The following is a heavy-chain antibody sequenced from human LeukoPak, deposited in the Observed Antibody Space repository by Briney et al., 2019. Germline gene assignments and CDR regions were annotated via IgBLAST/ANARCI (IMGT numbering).Heavy chain of an antibody. CDR3: AREDLYYYDSSGSEYFQH. CDR1: GYTFTGYY. J-gene: IGHJ1*01. Sequence: ALVKVSCKASGYTFTGYYMHWVRQAPGQGLEWMGWINPNSGGTNYAQKFQGRVTMTRDTSISTAYMELSRLRSDDTAVYYCAREDLYYYDSSGSEYFQHWGQGTLVTVSS. D-gene: IGHD3-22*01. V-gene: IGHV1-2*02. CDR2: INPNSGGT.